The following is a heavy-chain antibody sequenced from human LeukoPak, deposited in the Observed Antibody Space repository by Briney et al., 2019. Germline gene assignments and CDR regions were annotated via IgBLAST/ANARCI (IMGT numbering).Heavy chain of an antibody. J-gene: IGHJ6*03. CDR2: ISSSGSTI. D-gene: IGHD2-15*01. V-gene: IGHV3-48*03. CDR3: ARVLRYCSGGNCYSGGLGYMDV. Sequence: PGGSLRLSCAASGFTFSSYEMSWVRQAPGKGLEWVSYISSSGSTIYYADSVKGRFTISRDNAKNSLFLQMNSLRAGDTAVYYCARVLRYCSGGNCYSGGLGYMDVWGKGTTVTISS. CDR1: GFTFSSYE.